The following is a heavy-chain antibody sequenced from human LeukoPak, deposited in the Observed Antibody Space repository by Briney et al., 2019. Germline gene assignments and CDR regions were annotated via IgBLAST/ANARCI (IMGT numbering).Heavy chain of an antibody. V-gene: IGHV3-30*02. CDR2: IRYDGISK. CDR3: VKTGSGWYGDY. CDR1: GFSFSAYA. J-gene: IGHJ4*02. D-gene: IGHD6-13*01. Sequence: GGSLRLSCAASGFSFSAYAMYWVRQAPGKGPEWVALIRYDGISKYYGDSVKGRFTISRDNSKNMLYLQMNSLRAEDTAVYYCVKTGSGWYGDYWGQGARVTVSS.